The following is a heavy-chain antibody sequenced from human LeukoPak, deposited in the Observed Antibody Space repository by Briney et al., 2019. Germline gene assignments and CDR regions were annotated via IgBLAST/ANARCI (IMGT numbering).Heavy chain of an antibody. V-gene: IGHV4-59*12. J-gene: IGHJ4*02. CDR2: IYYSGST. CDR1: GGSISSYY. CDR3: ASHHRYYDSSGYYFDY. Sequence: SETLSLTCTVSGGSISSYYWSWIRQPPGKGLEWIRYIYYSGSTNYNPSLKSRVTISVDTSKNQFSLKLSSVTAADTAVYYCASHHRYYDSSGYYFDYWGQGTLVTVSS. D-gene: IGHD3-22*01.